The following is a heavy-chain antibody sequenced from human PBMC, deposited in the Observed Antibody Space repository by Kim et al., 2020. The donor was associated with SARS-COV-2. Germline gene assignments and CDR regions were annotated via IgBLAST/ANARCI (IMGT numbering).Heavy chain of an antibody. D-gene: IGHD6-19*01. J-gene: IGHJ4*02. CDR3: ARRQFTSGWYYFDY. V-gene: IGHV3-74*01. Sequence: YADSVKGRLTITRDNAKNTLYLQMNSLRAEDTAVYYCARRQFTSGWYYFDYWGQGTLVTVSS.